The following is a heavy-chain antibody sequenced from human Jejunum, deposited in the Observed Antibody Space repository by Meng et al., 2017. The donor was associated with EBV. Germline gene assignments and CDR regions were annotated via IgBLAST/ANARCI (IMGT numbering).Heavy chain of an antibody. D-gene: IGHD6-13*01. V-gene: IGHV6-1*01. Sequence: QVQLQQSGPGLVKPSXTLSLTCXIPGDSVSSNSATWHWVRQSPSRGLEWLGRTYYRSKSYNDYAVSVKSRITINPDTSKNQFSLQLNSVTPEDTAVYYCAGGAAAGTGSGFQHWGQGTLVTVSS. J-gene: IGHJ1*01. CDR1: GDSVSSNSAT. CDR3: AGGAAAGTGSGFQH. CDR2: TYYRSKSYN.